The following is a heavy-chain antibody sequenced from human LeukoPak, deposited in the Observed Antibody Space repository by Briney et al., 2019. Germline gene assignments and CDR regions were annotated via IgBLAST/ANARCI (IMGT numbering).Heavy chain of an antibody. D-gene: IGHD4/OR15-4a*01. CDR3: ARRVPYFDY. CDR1: GFTFSDYS. J-gene: IGHJ4*02. Sequence: GGSLRLSCAASGFTFSDYSMTWVRQAPGKGLEWVSSISGSSSYIYYADSLKGRFTVSRDNAKNSLFLQMNSLRAEDTAVYYCARRVPYFDYWGQGALVTVSS. V-gene: IGHV3-21*01. CDR2: ISGSSSYI.